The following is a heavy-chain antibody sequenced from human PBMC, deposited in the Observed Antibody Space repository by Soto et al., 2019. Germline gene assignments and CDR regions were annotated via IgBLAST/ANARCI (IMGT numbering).Heavy chain of an antibody. CDR2: INPISGGT. CDR3: AREFYGDYAFDY. Sequence: GASGKVSCKASGYTFTGYYMHWVRQAPGQGLEWMGWINPISGGTNYAQKFQGWVTMTRDTSISTAYMELSRLRSDDTAVYYCAREFYGDYAFDYWGQETLVTVSS. CDR1: GYTFTGYY. V-gene: IGHV1-2*04. D-gene: IGHD4-17*01. J-gene: IGHJ4*02.